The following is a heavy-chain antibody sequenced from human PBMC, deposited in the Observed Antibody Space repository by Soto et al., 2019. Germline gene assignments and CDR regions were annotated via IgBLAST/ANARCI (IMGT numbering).Heavy chain of an antibody. CDR1: GFTFSNAW. CDR2: IKTKTDGGPT. CDR3: TTEYCSSTSCYHAFDY. V-gene: IGHV3-15*01. J-gene: IGHJ4*02. Sequence: PVGSLRLSCAASGFTFSNAWMSWVRQAPGRGLEWVGRIKTKTDGGPTDYAAPVNGRFTISRDDSKNTLYLQMNSVKAEDTAVYYCTTEYCSSTSCYHAFDYWGQGTLVTVSS. D-gene: IGHD2-2*01.